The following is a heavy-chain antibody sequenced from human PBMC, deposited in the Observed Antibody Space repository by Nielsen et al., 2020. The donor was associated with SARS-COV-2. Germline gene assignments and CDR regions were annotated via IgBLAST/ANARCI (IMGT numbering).Heavy chain of an antibody. Sequence: GGSLRLSCAASGFSVEDFDIHWVRQFPGRGLEWVSGFSWNGASIGYADSVKGRFTISRDNAKNSLFLQMNSLRPDDTALYYCAKDMVRSSPQWELILGVAFDVWGQGTLVTVSS. D-gene: IGHD1-26*01. CDR3: AKDMVRSSPQWELILGVAFDV. CDR1: GFSVEDFD. V-gene: IGHV3-9*01. J-gene: IGHJ3*01. CDR2: FSWNGASI.